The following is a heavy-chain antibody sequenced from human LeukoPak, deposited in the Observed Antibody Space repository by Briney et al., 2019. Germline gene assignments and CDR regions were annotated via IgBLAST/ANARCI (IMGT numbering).Heavy chain of an antibody. CDR1: GGSISSSSYY. J-gene: IGHJ4*02. Sequence: SETLSLTCTVSGGSISSSSYYWGWIRQPPGKGLEWMGSIYYSGSTYYNPSLKSRVTISVDTSKNQFSLKLSSVTAADTAVYYCATPLNWGQGTLVTVSS. CDR3: ATPLN. CDR2: IYYSGST. V-gene: IGHV4-39*01.